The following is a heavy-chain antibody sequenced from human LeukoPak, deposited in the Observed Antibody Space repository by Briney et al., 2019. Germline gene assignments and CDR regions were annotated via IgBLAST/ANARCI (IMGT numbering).Heavy chain of an antibody. CDR3: ARDFHSSGWSPRSFYGMDV. Sequence: SGGSLRLSCAASGFTFSSYSMNWVRQAPGKGLEWVSSISSSSSYIYYADSVKGRFTISRDNAKNSLYLQMNSLRAEDTAVYYCARDFHSSGWSPRSFYGMDVWGQGTTVTVFS. V-gene: IGHV3-21*01. D-gene: IGHD6-19*01. CDR2: ISSSSSYI. CDR1: GFTFSSYS. J-gene: IGHJ6*02.